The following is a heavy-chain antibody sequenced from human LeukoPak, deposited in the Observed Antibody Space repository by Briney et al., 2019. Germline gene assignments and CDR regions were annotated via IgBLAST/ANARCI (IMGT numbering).Heavy chain of an antibody. D-gene: IGHD4-11*01. CDR2: IYYGGNT. Sequence: SETLSLTCTVSGGSISSSNYYWGWIRQPPGKGLEWIGSIYYGGNTNYNPSLKSRVTLSVDTSKNQFSLKVSSVTAADTAVYYCARHPSCTTITHCSFDFWGRGTLVTVSS. J-gene: IGHJ4*02. V-gene: IGHV4-39*01. CDR3: ARHPSCTTITHCSFDF. CDR1: GGSISSSNYY.